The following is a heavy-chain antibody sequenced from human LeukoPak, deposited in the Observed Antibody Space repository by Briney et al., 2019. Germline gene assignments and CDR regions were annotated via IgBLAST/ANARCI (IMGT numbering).Heavy chain of an antibody. D-gene: IGHD3-22*01. Sequence: ASVKVSCKASGYTFTSYDINWVRQATGQGLEWVGWMNPNSGNTGYAQKFQGRVALTRDTSISTAYMELSSLRSEDTAVYFCARVVVWEVDVWGQGTMVTVAS. V-gene: IGHV1-8*01. CDR3: ARVVVWEVDV. J-gene: IGHJ3*01. CDR1: GYTFTSYD. CDR2: MNPNSGNT.